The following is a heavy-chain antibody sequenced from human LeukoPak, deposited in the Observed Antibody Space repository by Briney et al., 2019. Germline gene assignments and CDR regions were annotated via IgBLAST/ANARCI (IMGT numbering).Heavy chain of an antibody. CDR1: GFTFLSYA. D-gene: IGHD4-11*01. Sequence: GGSLRLSCVASGFTFLSYARRSVRQAPGKGLEWVSTISTSNTYYADSVRGRFTISRDNSKNTLYLQLNSLRAEDTSVYYCAKDLAPVTTSGQGAMDVWGTGTTVTVSS. J-gene: IGHJ6*03. CDR2: ISTSNT. V-gene: IGHV3-23*01. CDR3: AKDLAPVTTSGQGAMDV.